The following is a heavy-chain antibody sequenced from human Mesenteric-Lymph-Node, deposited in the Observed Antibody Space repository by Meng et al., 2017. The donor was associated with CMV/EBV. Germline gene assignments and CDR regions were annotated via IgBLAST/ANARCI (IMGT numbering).Heavy chain of an antibody. J-gene: IGHJ4*02. CDR3: AQVVVAATQLPFH. V-gene: IGHV4-39*01. D-gene: IGHD2-15*01. CDR1: GGSISSTSYY. CDR2: IFYTGST. Sequence: VCGGSISSTSYYWGWVRQPPGKGLEWIGSIFYTGSTYYNPSLKSRVTISVDTSRNQFSLRLSSVTAADTAVYYCAQVVVAATQLPFHWGQGTLVTVSS.